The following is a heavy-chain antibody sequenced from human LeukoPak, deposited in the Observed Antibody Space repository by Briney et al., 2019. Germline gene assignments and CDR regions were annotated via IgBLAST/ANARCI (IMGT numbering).Heavy chain of an antibody. CDR2: ISGSGDST. CDR1: GFTFRSFA. CDR3: TKGVVLTIFGMAWHAFDI. J-gene: IGHJ3*02. Sequence: GGSLRLSCAAPGFTFRSFAVSWVRQAPGKGLEWVSVISGSGDSTYYADSVKGRFTISRDNSKNTLYLQMNSLRAEDTAIYYCTKGVVLTIFGMAWHAFDIWGQGTMVTVS. D-gene: IGHD3-3*01. V-gene: IGHV3-23*01.